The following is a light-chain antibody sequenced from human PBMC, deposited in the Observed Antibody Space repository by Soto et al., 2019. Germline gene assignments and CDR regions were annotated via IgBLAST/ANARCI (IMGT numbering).Light chain of an antibody. CDR3: QQTYSTPWT. V-gene: IGKV1-39*01. J-gene: IGKJ1*01. CDR1: QSISTY. Sequence: DIQMTQSPSSLSASVGGRLTITCRASQSISTYLNWYQQKPGKAPKLLMYAASSLLSGVPSRFSGSASGADFTLTISSLPPEDFVTYYCQQTYSTPWTFGQGTKVEIK. CDR2: AAS.